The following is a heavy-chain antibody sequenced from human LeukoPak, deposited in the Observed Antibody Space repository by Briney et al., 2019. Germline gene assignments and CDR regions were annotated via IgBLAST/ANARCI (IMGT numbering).Heavy chain of an antibody. CDR1: GGSFSSYY. CDR3: ARGAGNFDL. Sequence: WETLCLTCAVYGGSFSSYYWSWIRQPPGKGLEWIGEINHSGSTNYYPPRRSRVTISVDTNKNQYSLKLSCVTAAETAVYYCARGAGNFDLWGRGTLVTVSS. V-gene: IGHV4-34*01. J-gene: IGHJ2*01. CDR2: INHSGST.